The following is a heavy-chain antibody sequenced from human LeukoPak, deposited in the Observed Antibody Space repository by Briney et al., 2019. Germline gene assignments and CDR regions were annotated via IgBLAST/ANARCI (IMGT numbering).Heavy chain of an antibody. CDR2: MNPNSGNT. D-gene: IGHD2-2*01. V-gene: IGHV1-8*01. CDR3: ARGLILVPAANDY. Sequence: ASVKLSCKASGYTFTSYDINWVRQATGQGLEWMGWMNPNSGNTGYAQKFQGRVTMTRNTSISTAYMELSSLRSEDTAVYYCARGLILVPAANDYWGQGTLVTVSS. CDR1: GYTFTSYD. J-gene: IGHJ4*02.